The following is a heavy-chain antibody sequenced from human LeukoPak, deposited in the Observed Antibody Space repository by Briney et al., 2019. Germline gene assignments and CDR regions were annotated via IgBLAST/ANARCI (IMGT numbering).Heavy chain of an antibody. CDR2: ISTDGGNT. J-gene: IGHJ4*02. CDR3: ARGKGIYCGGDCSALDH. D-gene: IGHD2-21*02. V-gene: IGHV3-64*01. CDR1: GFTFSSYA. Sequence: GGSLRLSCAVSGFTFSSYAMHWVRQAPGKGLEYVSGISTDGGNTYHANSATDRFTISRDNSKNTLYLQMGSLTAEDMAVYYCARGKGIYCGGDCSALDHWGQGTLVTVSS.